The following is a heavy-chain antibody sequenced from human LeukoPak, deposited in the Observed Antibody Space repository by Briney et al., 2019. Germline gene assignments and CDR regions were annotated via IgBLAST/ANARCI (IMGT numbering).Heavy chain of an antibody. V-gene: IGHV3-23*01. Sequence: GGSLRLSCAASGFTFSSSAMSWVRQAPGKGLEWISTISGSGGSAYYADSVKGRFTISRDNSKNTLYLQLNSLRGEDTAVYYCAKTGTDDDYNIHFDHWGQGTLVTVSS. CDR1: GFTFSSSA. J-gene: IGHJ4*02. CDR3: AKTGTDDDYNIHFDH. CDR2: ISGSGGSA. D-gene: IGHD5-24*01.